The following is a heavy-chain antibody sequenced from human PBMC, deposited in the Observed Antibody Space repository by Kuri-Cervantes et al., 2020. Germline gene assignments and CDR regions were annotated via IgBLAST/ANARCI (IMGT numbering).Heavy chain of an antibody. Sequence: GESLKISCAASGFTFSDYYMSWIRQAPGKGLEWVAVISYDGSNKYYADSVKGRFTISRDNSKNTLYLQMNSLRAEDTAVYYCRVNGGNSFYFDYWGQGTLVTVSS. CDR3: RVNGGNSFYFDY. CDR2: ISYDGSNK. CDR1: GFTFSDYY. J-gene: IGHJ4*02. D-gene: IGHD4-23*01. V-gene: IGHV3-30*03.